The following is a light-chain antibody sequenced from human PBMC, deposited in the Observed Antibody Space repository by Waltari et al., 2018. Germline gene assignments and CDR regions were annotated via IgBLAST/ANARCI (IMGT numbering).Light chain of an antibody. CDR3: QSYDTSLSVV. V-gene: IGLV1-40*01. Sequence: HSVLTQPPSVSGAPGQRVTTSCTGSGSNIGAGYDVHWYQQLPRAAPKLLIYGSTTRPLGVPDRFFGSTSGTSASLTITGLQAEDEADYYCQSYDTSLSVVFGGGTKLTVL. J-gene: IGLJ3*02. CDR2: GST. CDR1: GSNIGAGYD.